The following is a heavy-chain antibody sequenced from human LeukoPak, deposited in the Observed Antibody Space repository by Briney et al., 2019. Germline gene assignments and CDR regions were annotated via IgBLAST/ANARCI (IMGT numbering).Heavy chain of an antibody. J-gene: IGHJ4*02. CDR2: IDWDDDE. D-gene: IGHD1-26*01. Sequence: SGPALVKPTQTLTLTCTFSGFSLRTSAMCVSWIRQPPGKALEWLARIDWDDDEHYSTSLKTRLTISKDTSKNQVVLTMTNMDPVDTATYYCVRVWSGKGFDYWGQGTLVTVSS. CDR1: GFSLRTSAMC. V-gene: IGHV2-70*11. CDR3: VRVWSGKGFDY.